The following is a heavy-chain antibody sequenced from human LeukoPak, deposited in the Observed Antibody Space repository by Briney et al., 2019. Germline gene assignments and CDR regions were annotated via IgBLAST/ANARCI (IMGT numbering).Heavy chain of an antibody. CDR1: GFTFSNYA. Sequence: PGGSLRLSCAASGFTFSNYAMSWVRQAPGKGLEWVSAISASGGSTYYADSVRGRFTISRDNSKNTLYIQMNSLRAEDTAIYYCAKFNAMTTLTPFDYWGQGTLVTVSP. V-gene: IGHV3-23*01. CDR2: ISASGGST. J-gene: IGHJ4*02. D-gene: IGHD4-17*01. CDR3: AKFNAMTTLTPFDY.